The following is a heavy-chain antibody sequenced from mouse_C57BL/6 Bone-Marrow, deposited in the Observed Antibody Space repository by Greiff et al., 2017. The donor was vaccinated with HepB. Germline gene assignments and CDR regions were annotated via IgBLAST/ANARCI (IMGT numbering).Heavy chain of an antibody. V-gene: IGHV5-12*01. CDR1: GFTFSDYY. Sequence: EVNLVESGGGLVQPGGSLKLSCAASGFTFSDYYMYWVRQTPEKRLEWVAYISNGGGSTYYPDTVKGRFTISRDNAKNTLYLQMSRLKSEDTAMYYCARHALDYWGQGTTLTVSS. CDR3: ARHALDY. J-gene: IGHJ2*01. CDR2: ISNGGGST.